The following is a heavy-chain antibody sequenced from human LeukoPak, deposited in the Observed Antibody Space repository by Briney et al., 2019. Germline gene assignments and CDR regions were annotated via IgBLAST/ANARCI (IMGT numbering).Heavy chain of an antibody. CDR3: ARQGGGQGSFGGVLNWFDP. CDR2: ISDSGGS. D-gene: IGHD3-16*01. CDR1: GGSVSSGISY. Sequence: SETLSLTCSVSGGSVSSGISYWSWIRQPPGEGLEWIAYISDSGGSDYNPSLRGRVTISLDTSKNQFSLRLTSVTAADTAVYYCARQGGGQGSFGGVLNWFDPWGQGTLVTVSS. V-gene: IGHV4-61*01. J-gene: IGHJ5*02.